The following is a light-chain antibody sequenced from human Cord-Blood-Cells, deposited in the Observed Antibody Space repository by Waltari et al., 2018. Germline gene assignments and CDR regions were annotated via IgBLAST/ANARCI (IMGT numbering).Light chain of an antibody. CDR1: QSVSSSY. Sequence: EFVLTQSPATLSLSLGERATLSCGVSQSVSSSYLAWYQQKPGLAPSLLIYDASSRATGIPDRFSGSGSGTDFTLTISRLEPEDFAVYYCQQYGSSPYTFGQGTKLEIK. V-gene: IGKV3D-20*01. CDR3: QQYGSSPYT. CDR2: DAS. J-gene: IGKJ2*01.